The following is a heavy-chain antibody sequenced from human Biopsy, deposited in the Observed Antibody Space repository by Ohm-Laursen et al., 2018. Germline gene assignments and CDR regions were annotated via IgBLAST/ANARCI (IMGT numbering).Heavy chain of an antibody. V-gene: IGHV3-21*06. Sequence: GSLRLSCTASGFSLRNYTINWVRQAPGKGLEWVSSISRSTSHILYAETLKGRFTSSRDNAKNSVYLQMNSLRAEDTGVYYCARGRSHLLPDHDWFDSWGQGTLVTVSS. D-gene: IGHD1-14*01. J-gene: IGHJ5*01. CDR3: ARGRSHLLPDHDWFDS. CDR1: GFSLRNYT. CDR2: ISRSTSHI.